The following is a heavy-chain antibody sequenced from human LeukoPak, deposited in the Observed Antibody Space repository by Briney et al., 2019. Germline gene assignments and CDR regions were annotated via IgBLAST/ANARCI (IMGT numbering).Heavy chain of an antibody. Sequence: GGSLRLSCAASGFTFNSYYMHWVREAPGKGLVWVSRINSDGSSTNYADSVKGRFTVSRDNAKNTLYLQMTSLRVEDTAVYHCAREFGGTFLFDYWGQGTLVTVS. J-gene: IGHJ4*02. D-gene: IGHD4-23*01. CDR1: GFTFNSYY. CDR2: INSDGSST. V-gene: IGHV3-74*01. CDR3: AREFGGTFLFDY.